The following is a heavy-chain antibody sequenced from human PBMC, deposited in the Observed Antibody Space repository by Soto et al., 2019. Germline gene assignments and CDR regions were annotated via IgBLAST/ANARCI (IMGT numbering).Heavy chain of an antibody. CDR2: MYHTGTA. CDR1: FGSLNNHY. J-gene: IGHJ5*01. CDR3: ARGAQCTSAACYGSPNNWFDS. D-gene: IGHD3-10*01. V-gene: IGHV4-59*11. Sequence: SETLSLTCTVSFGSLNNHYWSWIRQAPGKGLEWVGHMYHTGTAKYNPSLKSRVSISIDKTKDQFSLSLRSVTAADSAVYYCARGAQCTSAACYGSPNNWFDSWGQGILVTVSS.